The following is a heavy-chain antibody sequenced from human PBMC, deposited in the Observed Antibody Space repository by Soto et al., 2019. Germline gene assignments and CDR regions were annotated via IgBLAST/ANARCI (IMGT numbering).Heavy chain of an antibody. CDR2: IIPIFGTA. Sequence: QVQLVQSGAEVKKPGSSVKVSCKASGGTFSSYPISWVRQAPGQGLEWMGGIIPIFGTADYAQKFQGRVRITADESTSTAYLYLSSLRSEDTAMYYCARAIDSRLYYCDNWGQGTLVTVPS. J-gene: IGHJ4*02. CDR3: ARAIDSRLYYCDN. D-gene: IGHD1-26*01. V-gene: IGHV1-69*12. CDR1: GGTFSSYP.